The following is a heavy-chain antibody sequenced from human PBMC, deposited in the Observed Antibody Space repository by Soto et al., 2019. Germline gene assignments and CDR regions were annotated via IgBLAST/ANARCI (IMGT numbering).Heavy chain of an antibody. Sequence: QVQLVQSGAEVKKPGSSVKVSCKASGGTFSSYAISWVRQAPGQGLEWMGGLIPIFGTANYAQKFQGRVTITADESTSTVYMELSSLRSEDTAVYYCARGPSFVDNYCTNGVCYRFSSYFDLRGRGTLVTVAS. V-gene: IGHV1-69*01. CDR3: ARGPSFVDNYCTNGVCYRFSSYFDL. D-gene: IGHD2-8*01. CDR1: GGTFSSYA. CDR2: LIPIFGTA. J-gene: IGHJ2*01.